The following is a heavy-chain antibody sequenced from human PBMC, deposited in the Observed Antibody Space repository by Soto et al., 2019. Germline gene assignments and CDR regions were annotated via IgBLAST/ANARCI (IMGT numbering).Heavy chain of an antibody. CDR1: GYTFTSYG. D-gene: IGHD3-10*01. V-gene: IGHV1-18*01. J-gene: IGHJ6*02. Sequence: ASVKVSCKASGYTFTSYGISWVRQAPGQGLEWMGWISAYNGNTNYAQKLQGRVTMTTDTSTSTAYMELRSLRSDDTAVYYCARDRSVSYLNCGMDVWGQGTTVTVSS. CDR2: ISAYNGNT. CDR3: ARDRSVSYLNCGMDV.